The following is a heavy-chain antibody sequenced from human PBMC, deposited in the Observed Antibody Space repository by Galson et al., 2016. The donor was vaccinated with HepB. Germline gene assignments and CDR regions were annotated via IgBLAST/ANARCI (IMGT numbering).Heavy chain of an antibody. D-gene: IGHD1-26*01. CDR1: GYTFTIYD. Sequence: SCKASGYTFTIYDISWVRQAPGQGPEWMGWISAYYGNTHYAEKFQGRVTMTTDTSTSTAYMELRSLRSDDTAVYYCARAPRAFGIMGPHPAAFDIWGQGAMVTVSS. J-gene: IGHJ3*02. V-gene: IGHV1-18*01. CDR2: ISAYYGNT. CDR3: ARAPRAFGIMGPHPAAFDI.